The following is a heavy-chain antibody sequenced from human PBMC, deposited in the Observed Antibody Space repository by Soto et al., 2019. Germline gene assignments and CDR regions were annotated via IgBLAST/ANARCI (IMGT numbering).Heavy chain of an antibody. CDR2: IYHSGST. D-gene: IGHD3-3*01. CDR1: GYSISSGYY. Sequence: LSLTCAVSGYSISSGYYWGWIRQPPGKGLEWIGSIYHSGSTYYNPSLKSRVTISVDTSKNQFSLKLSSVTAADTAVYYCARGRPDTIFGVVTFDPWGQGTLVTVSS. J-gene: IGHJ5*02. CDR3: ARGRPDTIFGVVTFDP. V-gene: IGHV4-38-2*01.